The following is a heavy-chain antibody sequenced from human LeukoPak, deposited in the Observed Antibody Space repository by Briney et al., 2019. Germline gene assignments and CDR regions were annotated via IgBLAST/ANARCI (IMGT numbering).Heavy chain of an antibody. CDR2: IYYFGRS. Sequence: SETLSLTCTVSVGSLSSSSYYWGWIRPPPGKGLGWFGSIYYFGRSYYIPPRNSRVTIPVDTCKNQFPLMLSSETAADTAVYYCARVEYYYDSRGYYLFDFWGQGTRVTVSS. CDR3: ARVEYYYDSRGYYLFDF. J-gene: IGHJ4*02. V-gene: IGHV4-39*06. D-gene: IGHD3-22*01. CDR1: VGSLSSSSYY.